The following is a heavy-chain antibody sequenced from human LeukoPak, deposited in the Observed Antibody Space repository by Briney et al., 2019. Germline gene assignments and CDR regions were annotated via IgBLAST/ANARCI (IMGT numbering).Heavy chain of an antibody. D-gene: IGHD3-16*01. CDR3: ARTGGGVPGSYYYGMDV. CDR1: GFSLSTSGMC. V-gene: IGHV2-70*01. J-gene: IGHJ6*02. CDR2: IDWDDDK. Sequence: ESGPALVKPTQTLTLTCTSSGFSLSTSGMCVSWIRQPPGKALEWLALIDWDDDKYYSTSLKTRLTISKDTSKNQVVLTMTNMDPVDTATYYCARTGGGVPGSYYYGMDVWGQGTTVTVSS.